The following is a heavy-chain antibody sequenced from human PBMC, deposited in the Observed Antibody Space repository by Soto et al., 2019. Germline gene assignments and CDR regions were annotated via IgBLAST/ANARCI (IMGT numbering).Heavy chain of an antibody. D-gene: IGHD3-22*01. V-gene: IGHV4-34*01. J-gene: IGHJ4*01. CDR3: ARGRIQWFYFDY. Sequence: PSETLSLTCAVYGGSFSGYYWSWIRQPPGKGLEWIGEINHSGSTNYNPSLKSRVTISIDTSKNEFSLKLASVTAADTAIYYCARGRIQWFYFDYWGHGSLVTVSS. CDR2: INHSGST. CDR1: GGSFSGYY.